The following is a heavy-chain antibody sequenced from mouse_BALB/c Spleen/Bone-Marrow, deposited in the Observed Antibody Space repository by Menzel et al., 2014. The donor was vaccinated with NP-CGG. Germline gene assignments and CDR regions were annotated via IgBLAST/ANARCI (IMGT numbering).Heavy chain of an antibody. CDR1: GYTFTNFW. D-gene: IGHD2-1*01. J-gene: IGHJ2*01. Sequence: QVLPQQSGAELVRPGSSVKLSCKASGYTFTNFWMNWVKQPPGQGLEWIGQIHPGDGDTNNNGKFKGKATLTTDKSSSTAHMQLSSLSAEDSAVYFCARVYYGNLDYWGQGTTLTVSS. CDR3: ARVYYGNLDY. V-gene: IGHV1-80*01. CDR2: IHPGDGDT.